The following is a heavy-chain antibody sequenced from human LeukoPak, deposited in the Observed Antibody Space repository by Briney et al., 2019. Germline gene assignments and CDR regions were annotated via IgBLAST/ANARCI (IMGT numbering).Heavy chain of an antibody. D-gene: IGHD6-19*01. CDR3: AKGSIVVAGTGYFDY. CDR1: GFTFSSYA. J-gene: IGHJ4*02. V-gene: IGHV3-23*01. Sequence: GGSLRLSCAAFGFTFSSYAMSWVRQAPGKGLEWVSAISGSGGSTYYADSVKGRFTISRDNSKNTLYLQMNSLRAEDTAVYYCAKGSIVVAGTGYFDYWGQGTLVTVSS. CDR2: ISGSGGST.